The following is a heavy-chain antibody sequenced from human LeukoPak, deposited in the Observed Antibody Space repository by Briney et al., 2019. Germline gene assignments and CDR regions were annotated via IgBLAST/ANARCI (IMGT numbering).Heavy chain of an antibody. CDR2: IIPIFGTA. Sequence: ASVKVSCKASGGTFSSYAISWVRQAPGQGLEWMGGIIPIFGTANYAQKFQGRVTITADESTSTAYMELSSLRSEDTAVYCCARREAYDSSGYYSRFDYWGQGTLVTVSS. D-gene: IGHD3-22*01. V-gene: IGHV1-69*13. CDR1: GGTFSSYA. CDR3: ARREAYDSSGYYSRFDY. J-gene: IGHJ4*02.